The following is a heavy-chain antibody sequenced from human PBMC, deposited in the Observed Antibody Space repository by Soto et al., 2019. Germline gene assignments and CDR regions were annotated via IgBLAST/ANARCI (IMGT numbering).Heavy chain of an antibody. CDR3: ARGFGVILKQYYFDY. Sequence: SATLSLTCTVSGGSISSSSYYWGWIRQPPGKGLEWIGSIYYSGSTYYNPSLKSRVTISVDTSKNQFSLKLSSVTAADTAVYYCARGFGVILKQYYFDYWGQGTLVTVSS. J-gene: IGHJ4*02. V-gene: IGHV4-39*01. CDR1: GGSISSSSYY. CDR2: IYYSGST. D-gene: IGHD3-16*02.